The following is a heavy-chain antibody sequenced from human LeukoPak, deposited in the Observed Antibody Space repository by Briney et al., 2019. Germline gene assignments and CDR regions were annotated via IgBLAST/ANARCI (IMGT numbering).Heavy chain of an antibody. CDR2: MNPNSGNT. Sequence: ASVKVSCKASGYTFTSYDINWVRQATGQGLEWMGWMNPNSGNTGYAQKFQGRVTITRNTSISTAYVELSSLRSEDTAVYYCARAFNWGSGAFDIWGQGTMVTVSS. V-gene: IGHV1-8*03. CDR3: ARAFNWGSGAFDI. CDR1: GYTFTSYD. D-gene: IGHD7-27*01. J-gene: IGHJ3*02.